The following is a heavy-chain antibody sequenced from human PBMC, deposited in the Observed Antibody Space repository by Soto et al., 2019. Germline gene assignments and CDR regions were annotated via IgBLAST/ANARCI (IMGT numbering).Heavy chain of an antibody. CDR1: GFTFSSYG. D-gene: IGHD6-13*01. Sequence: GSLRLSCAASGFTFSSYGMHWVPQAPGKGLEWVAVIWYDGSNKYYADSVKGRFTISRDNSKNTLYLQMNSLRAEDTAVYYCARDQEIAAAGHAPGIDYWGQGTLVTVSS. J-gene: IGHJ4*02. CDR3: ARDQEIAAAGHAPGIDY. V-gene: IGHV3-33*01. CDR2: IWYDGSNK.